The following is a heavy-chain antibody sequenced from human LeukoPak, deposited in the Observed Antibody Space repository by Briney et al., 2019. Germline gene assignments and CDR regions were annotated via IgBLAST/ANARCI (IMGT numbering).Heavy chain of an antibody. J-gene: IGHJ4*02. V-gene: IGHV1-69*04. CDR1: GGTFSSYT. D-gene: IGHD2-21*02. CDR3: ARDPGDGYFDY. Sequence: ASVKVSCKASGGTFSSYTISCVRQAPGQGLEWMGRIIPILGIANYAQKFQGRVTITADKSTSTAYMELSSLRSEDTAVYYCARDPGDGYFDYWGQGTLVTVSS. CDR2: IIPILGIA.